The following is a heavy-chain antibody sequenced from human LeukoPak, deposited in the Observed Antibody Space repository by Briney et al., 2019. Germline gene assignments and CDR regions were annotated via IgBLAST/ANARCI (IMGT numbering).Heavy chain of an antibody. J-gene: IGHJ5*02. V-gene: IGHV3-23*01. CDR3: AGRKQQLWVGWFDP. CDR1: GFTFSSYA. Sequence: GGSLRLSCAASGFTFSSYAMSWVRQAPGKGLEWVSAISGSGGSTYYADSVKGRFTISRDNSKNTLYLQMNSLRAEDTAVYYCAGRKQQLWVGWFDPWGQGTLVTVSS. D-gene: IGHD6-13*01. CDR2: ISGSGGST.